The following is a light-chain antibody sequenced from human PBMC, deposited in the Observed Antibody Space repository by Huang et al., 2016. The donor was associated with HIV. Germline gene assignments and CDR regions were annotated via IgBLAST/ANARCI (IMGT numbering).Light chain of an antibody. CDR3: QQYDNWPLT. CDR2: GAS. J-gene: IGKJ5*01. V-gene: IGKV3-15*01. Sequence: ERVMTQSPATLSVAPGERVTLSCRDSHSVSSNFAWYQQKPGQAPRLLVHGASTRATGIPTRVSGSGSGTVFTLAISSLQSEYSGVYFCQQYDNWPLTFGQGTRLEIK. CDR1: HSVSSN.